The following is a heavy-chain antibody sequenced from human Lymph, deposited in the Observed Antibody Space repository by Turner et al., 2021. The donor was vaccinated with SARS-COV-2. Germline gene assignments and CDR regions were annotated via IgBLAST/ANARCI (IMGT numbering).Heavy chain of an antibody. CDR1: GGTFSTYT. D-gene: IGHD6-6*01. Sequence: QVQLVQSGAEVKKPWSSVKVSCKASGGTFSTYTISWVRQAPGQGLEWMGGIIPIFGTANYAQKFQGRVTITADEYTSTAYMELSSLRSEDTAVYYCTRGETIAAHYDYWGQGTLVTVSS. CDR2: IIPIFGTA. CDR3: TRGETIAAHYDY. J-gene: IGHJ4*02. V-gene: IGHV1-69*01.